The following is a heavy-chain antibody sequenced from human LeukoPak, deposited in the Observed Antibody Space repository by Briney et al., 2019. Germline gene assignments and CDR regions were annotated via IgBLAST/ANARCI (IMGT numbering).Heavy chain of an antibody. D-gene: IGHD5-12*01. Sequence: GGSLRLSCAASGFTFSSYGMHWVRQAPGRGLEWVSSISSSSSYIYYADSVKGRFTISRDNAKNSLYLQMNSLRAEDTAVYYCARGIYSGYDSPFDYWGQGTLVTVSS. V-gene: IGHV3-21*01. CDR3: ARGIYSGYDSPFDY. J-gene: IGHJ4*02. CDR2: ISSSSSYI. CDR1: GFTFSSYG.